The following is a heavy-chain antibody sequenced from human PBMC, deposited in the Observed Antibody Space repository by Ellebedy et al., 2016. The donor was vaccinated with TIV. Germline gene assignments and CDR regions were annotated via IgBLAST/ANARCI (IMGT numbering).Heavy chain of an antibody. CDR1: GGSFSGYS. CDR2: INHSGST. CDR3: ARWRRSSLPYYYYYYGMDV. V-gene: IGHV4-34*01. D-gene: IGHD6-13*01. J-gene: IGHJ6*02. Sequence: SETLSLXXAVYGGSFSGYSWSWIRQPPGKGLEWIGEINHSGSTNYNPSLKSRVTISVDTSKNQFSLKLSSVTAADTAVYYCARWRRSSLPYYYYYYGMDVWGQGTTVTVSS.